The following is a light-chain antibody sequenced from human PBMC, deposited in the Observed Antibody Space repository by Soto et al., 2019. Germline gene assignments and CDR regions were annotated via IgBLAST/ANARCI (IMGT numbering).Light chain of an antibody. CDR2: ENN. V-gene: IGLV1-40*01. J-gene: IGLJ1*01. CDR3: QSYGSSLSGYV. CDR1: SSNIGAGYE. Sequence: QSVLTQPPSVSEAPGQRVTISCTGSSSNIGAGYEAHWYQQVPGTAPKLLIYENNNRPSGVPDRFSGSKSGTSASLAITGLQAEDEAEYDCQSYGSSLSGYVFGTGTQLTVL.